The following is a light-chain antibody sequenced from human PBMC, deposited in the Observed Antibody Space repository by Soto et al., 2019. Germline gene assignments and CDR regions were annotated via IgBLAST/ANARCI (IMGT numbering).Light chain of an antibody. J-gene: IGKJ4*01. CDR3: QQYADSPLT. Sequence: EIVLTQSPATLSLSPGERATFSCWASQGVGRDYLAWYQQKPGQPPRLLIHGAFTRATGIPDRFSGTGSGTDFTLTTYRLEPEDFAVYYCQQYADSPLTFGGGTKVEI. CDR1: QGVGRDY. CDR2: GAF. V-gene: IGKV3-20*01.